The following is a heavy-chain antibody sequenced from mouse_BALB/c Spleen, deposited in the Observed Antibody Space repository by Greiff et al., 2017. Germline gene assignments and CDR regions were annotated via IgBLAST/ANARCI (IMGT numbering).Heavy chain of an antibody. CDR2: IDPENGNT. D-gene: IGHD2-3*01. Sequence: EVKLEESGAELVRPGALVKLSCKASGFNIKDYYMHWVKQRPEQGLEWIGWIDPENGNTIYDPKFQGKASITADTSSNTAYLQLSSLTSEDTAVYYCASGYDRYFDVWGAGTTVTVSS. V-gene: IGHV14-1*02. J-gene: IGHJ1*01. CDR3: ASGYDRYFDV. CDR1: GFNIKDYY.